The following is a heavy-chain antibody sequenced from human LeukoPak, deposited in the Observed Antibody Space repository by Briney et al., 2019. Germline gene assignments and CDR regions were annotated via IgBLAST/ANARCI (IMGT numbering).Heavy chain of an antibody. J-gene: IGHJ4*02. CDR3: AREGYYGSGTPSFYFDF. CDR1: GFTFKNYV. D-gene: IGHD3-10*01. CDR2: VSYDGSIK. V-gene: IGHV3-30*03. Sequence: GGSLRLSCAASGFTFKNYVIHWVRQAPGKGLEWVAVVSYDGSIKYYADSVKGRFTISRDDSKNTLYLQMSSLRAEDTAVYYCAREGYYGSGTPSFYFDFWGQGTLVTVSS.